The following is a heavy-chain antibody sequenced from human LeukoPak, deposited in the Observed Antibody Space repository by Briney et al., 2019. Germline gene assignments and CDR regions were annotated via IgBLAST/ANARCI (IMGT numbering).Heavy chain of an antibody. V-gene: IGHV5-51*01. Sequence: EESLKISCKGSGYSFTSYWIGWVRQMPGKGLEWMGIIYPGDSDTRYSPSFQGQVTISADKSISTAYLQWSSLKASDTAMYYCARRDITMVRGVINNAFDIWGQGTMVTVSS. CDR1: GYSFTSYW. CDR3: ARRDITMVRGVINNAFDI. CDR2: IYPGDSDT. D-gene: IGHD3-10*01. J-gene: IGHJ3*02.